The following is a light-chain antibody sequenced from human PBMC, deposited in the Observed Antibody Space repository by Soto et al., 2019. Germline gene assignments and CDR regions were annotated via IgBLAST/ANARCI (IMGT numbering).Light chain of an antibody. V-gene: IGLV2-14*03. Sequence: QSVLTQPASVSGSPGQSITISCTGTSSDVGGYSYVSWYQQHPGDAPKLMIYHVTNRPSGVSDRFSGSKSGNTASLTISGLEHEDEADYYCSSITSISAYVFGTGTKVXVL. CDR1: SSDVGGYSY. CDR3: SSITSISAYV. J-gene: IGLJ1*01. CDR2: HVT.